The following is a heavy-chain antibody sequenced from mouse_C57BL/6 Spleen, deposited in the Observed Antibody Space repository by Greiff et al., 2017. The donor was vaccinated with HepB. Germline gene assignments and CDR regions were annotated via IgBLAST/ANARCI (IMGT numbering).Heavy chain of an antibody. CDR2: INPSTGGT. CDR1: GYSFTGYY. CDR3: ARLLYYGSSYYAMDY. D-gene: IGHD1-1*01. J-gene: IGHJ4*01. V-gene: IGHV1-42*01. Sequence: VQLQQSGPELVKPGASVKISCKASGYSFTGYYMNWVKQSPEKSLEWIGEINPSTGGTTYNQKFKAKATLTVDKSSSTAYMQLKSLTSEDSAVYYCARLLYYGSSYYAMDYWGQGTSVTSPQ.